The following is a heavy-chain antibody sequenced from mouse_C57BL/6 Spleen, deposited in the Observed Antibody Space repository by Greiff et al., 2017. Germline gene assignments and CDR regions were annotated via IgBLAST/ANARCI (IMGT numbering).Heavy chain of an antibody. CDR3: AGGAYYDYDGGAY. V-gene: IGHV1-74*01. CDR1: GYTFTSSW. J-gene: IGHJ3*01. CDR2: IHPSDSDT. Sequence: VQLQQPGAELVKPGASVKVSCKASGYTFTSSWMHWVKQRPGQGLEWIGRIHPSDSDTNYKQKFKGKATLTVDKTSSTAYMPLSSLTSEDSAVYYCAGGAYYDYDGGAYWGQGTLVTVSA. D-gene: IGHD2-4*01.